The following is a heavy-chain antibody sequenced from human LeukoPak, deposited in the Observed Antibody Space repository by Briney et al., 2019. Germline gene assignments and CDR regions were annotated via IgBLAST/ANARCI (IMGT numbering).Heavy chain of an antibody. CDR3: ARAARYGYNSPSDY. CDR2: INWNGGST. V-gene: IGHV3-20*04. Sequence: GGSLRLSCAASGFTFDDYAMSWVRQAPGKGLEWVSGINWNGGSTGYADSVKGRFTISRDNAKTSLYLQMNSLRAEDTAFYYCARAARYGYNSPSDYWGQGTLVTVSS. J-gene: IGHJ4*02. CDR1: GFTFDDYA. D-gene: IGHD5-24*01.